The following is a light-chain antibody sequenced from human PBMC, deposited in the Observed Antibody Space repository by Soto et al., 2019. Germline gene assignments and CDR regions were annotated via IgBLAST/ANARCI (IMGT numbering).Light chain of an antibody. CDR3: QQYGGSPYT. Sequence: EIVLTQSPGTLSLSPGERATLSCRASQSVSSNYLAWFQQKLGQAPRLLIYGASSRASGIPDRFSGSGSGTDFTLTISRLEPEDFAMYYCQQYGGSPYTFGQGTKLEIK. V-gene: IGKV3-20*01. CDR2: GAS. J-gene: IGKJ2*01. CDR1: QSVSSNY.